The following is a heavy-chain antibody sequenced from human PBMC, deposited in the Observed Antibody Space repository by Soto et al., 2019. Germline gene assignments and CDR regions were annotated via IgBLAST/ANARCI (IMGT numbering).Heavy chain of an antibody. CDR2: ISSSSTI. CDR3: ARGFGTRYYVSGTYRFDS. D-gene: IGHD3-10*01. V-gene: IGHV3-48*01. CDR1: GFTFSSYS. Sequence: GGSLRLSCAASGFTFSSYSMNWVRQAPGKGLEWVSYISSSSTIYYADSVKGRFTISRDNAKNSLYLQMNSLRAEDTAVYYCARGFGTRYYVSGTYRFDSWGQGTLVTVSS. J-gene: IGHJ5*01.